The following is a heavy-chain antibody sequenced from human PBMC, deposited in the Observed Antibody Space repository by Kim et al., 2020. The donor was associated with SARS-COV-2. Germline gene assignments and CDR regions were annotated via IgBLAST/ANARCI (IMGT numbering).Heavy chain of an antibody. CDR2: INHSGST. CDR1: GGSFSTYY. V-gene: IGHV4-34*01. J-gene: IGHJ3*02. CDR3: ARGGELTARRPFDI. Sequence: SETLSLTCAVYGGSFSTYYWSWVRQPPGTGLEWIGEINHSGSTNYNPSLKSRVTISLDTSKKHFSLRLTSVTAPDTAVYYCARGGELTARRPFDIWGQGT. D-gene: IGHD6-6*01.